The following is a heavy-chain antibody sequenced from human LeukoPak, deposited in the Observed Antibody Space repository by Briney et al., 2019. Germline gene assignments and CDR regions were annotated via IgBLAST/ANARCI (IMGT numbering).Heavy chain of an antibody. Sequence: SETLSLTCTVSGGSISSFYWSWIRQPPGKGLEWVGSSSYSGSTSYNPSLKSRLTISVVPSKNQFSLKLSSVTTADTAVYYCARVDPDSSSTLEVFDYWGQGTLVTVSS. CDR2: SSYSGST. CDR3: ARVDPDSSSTLEVFDY. D-gene: IGHD6-6*01. J-gene: IGHJ4*02. V-gene: IGHV4-59*01. CDR1: GGSISSFY.